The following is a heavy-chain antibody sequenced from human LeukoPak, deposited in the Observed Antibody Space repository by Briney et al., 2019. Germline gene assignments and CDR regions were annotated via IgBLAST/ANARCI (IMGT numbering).Heavy chain of an antibody. J-gene: IGHJ4*02. CDR3: AHRQNSGSSRVFYFDY. Sequence: QSGPTLVKPTQTLTLTCTFSGFSLSTSGVGVGWIRQPPGKALEWLALIYWNDDKRYSPSLKSRVTITKDTSRNQVVLTMTNMDPVDTATYYCAHRQNSGSSRVFYFDYWGQGTLVTVSS. CDR2: IYWNDDK. D-gene: IGHD1-26*01. CDR1: GFSLSTSGVG. V-gene: IGHV2-5*01.